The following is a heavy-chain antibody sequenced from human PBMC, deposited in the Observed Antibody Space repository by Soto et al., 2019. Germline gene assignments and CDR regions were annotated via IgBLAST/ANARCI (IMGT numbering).Heavy chain of an antibody. D-gene: IGHD3-22*01. Sequence: EVQLLESGGGLVQPGGSLRLSCAASGVTFSSYAMSWVRQAPGKGLEWVSAISGSGGSTYYADSVKGRFTISRDNSKNTLYLQKNSLRAEDTAVYYCAKDRGIVVAGWFDPWGQGTLVTVSS. J-gene: IGHJ5*02. CDR2: ISGSGGST. V-gene: IGHV3-23*01. CDR3: AKDRGIVVAGWFDP. CDR1: GVTFSSYA.